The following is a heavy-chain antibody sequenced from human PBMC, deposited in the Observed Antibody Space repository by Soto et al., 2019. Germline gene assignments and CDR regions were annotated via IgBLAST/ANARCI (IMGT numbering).Heavy chain of an antibody. CDR3: ARPVVVIAGVGLGAFDI. D-gene: IGHD2-21*01. CDR1: GGSFSGYY. CDR2: INHSGST. J-gene: IGHJ3*02. Sequence: SETLSLTCAVYGGSFSGYYWSWIRQPPGKGLEWIGEINHSGSTNYNPSLKSRVTISVDTSKNQFSLKLSSVTAADTAVYYCARPVVVIAGVGLGAFDIWGQGTMVTVSS. V-gene: IGHV4-34*01.